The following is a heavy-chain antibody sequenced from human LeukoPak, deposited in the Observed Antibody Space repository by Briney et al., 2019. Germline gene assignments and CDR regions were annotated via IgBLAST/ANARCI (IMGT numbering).Heavy chain of an antibody. V-gene: IGHV4-59*01. CDR3: ARATYYYAPSSLYYYYYMDV. J-gene: IGHJ6*03. Sequence: SETLSLTCTVRGGSISSYYWSLIRQPPGKGLECIWYLYYSETTNFNPSLKSPVTISVDTSKNQCSLKLSPVTAADTAVYYCARATYYYAPSSLYYYYYMDVWGKGTTVTVSS. CDR1: GGSISSYY. D-gene: IGHD3-10*01. CDR2: LYYSETT.